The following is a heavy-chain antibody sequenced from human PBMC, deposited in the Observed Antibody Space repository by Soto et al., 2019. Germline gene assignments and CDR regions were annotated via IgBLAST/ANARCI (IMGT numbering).Heavy chain of an antibody. CDR1: GFTFSSYA. D-gene: IGHD3-10*01. J-gene: IGHJ4*02. CDR3: ARAKVRGFIHTGGYYFDY. V-gene: IGHV3-23*01. Sequence: EVQLLESGGGLVQPGGSLRLSCAASGFTFSSYAMSWVRQAPGKGLEWVSAISGSGGSTYYADSVKGRFTISRDNSKNTLYLKRNSLRAEDTAVYYCARAKVRGFIHTGGYYFDYWARGPLVTVSS. CDR2: ISGSGGST.